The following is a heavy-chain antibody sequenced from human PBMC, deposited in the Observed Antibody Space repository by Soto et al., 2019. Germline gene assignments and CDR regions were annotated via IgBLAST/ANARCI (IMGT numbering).Heavy chain of an antibody. CDR2: IYYSGST. Sequence: ASETLSLTCTVSGGSISSSSYYWGWIRQPPGKGLEWIGSIYYSGSTYYNPSLKSRVTISVDTSKNQFSLKLSSVTAADTAVYYCARGYSSSSAFDYWGQGTLVTVSS. V-gene: IGHV4-39*01. CDR1: GGSISSSSYY. CDR3: ARGYSSSSAFDY. J-gene: IGHJ4*02. D-gene: IGHD6-6*01.